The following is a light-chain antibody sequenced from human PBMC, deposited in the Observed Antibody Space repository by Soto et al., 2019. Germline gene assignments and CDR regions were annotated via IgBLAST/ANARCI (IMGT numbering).Light chain of an antibody. V-gene: IGLV2-14*01. CDR3: SSYASNNTWV. CDR2: EVS. J-gene: IGLJ3*02. CDR1: SSDVGGYNY. Sequence: QSALTQPASVSGSPGQSITISCTGTSSDVGGYNYVSWYQQHPGKAPKLMIYEVSNRPSGVSNRFSGSKSGNTASLTISGLQAVDESDYYCSSYASNNTWVFGGGTKLTVL.